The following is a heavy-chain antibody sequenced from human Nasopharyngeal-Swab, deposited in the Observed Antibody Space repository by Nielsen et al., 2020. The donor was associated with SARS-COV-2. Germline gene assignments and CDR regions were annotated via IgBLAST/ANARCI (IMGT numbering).Heavy chain of an antibody. CDR1: GFTFSNFR. J-gene: IGHJ4*02. D-gene: IGHD2-2*01. Sequence: GESLKISCAASGFTFSNFRMNWVRQAPGKGLEWVSCISSNSDTKYYADSVKGRFTISRDNAKNSLYLQMNSLRAEDTAVYYCARAAASLYFDYWGQGTLVTVSS. V-gene: IGHV3-48*01. CDR2: ISSNSDTK. CDR3: ARAAASLYFDY.